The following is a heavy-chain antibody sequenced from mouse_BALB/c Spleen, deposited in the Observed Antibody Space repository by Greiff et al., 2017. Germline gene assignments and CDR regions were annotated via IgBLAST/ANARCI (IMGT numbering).Heavy chain of an antibody. V-gene: IGHV1-39*01. CDR2: INPYYGST. CDR3: ARWAYYYGSSYDAMDY. Sequence: VQLQQTGPELVKPGASVKISCKASGYSFTDYIMLWVKQSHGKSLEWIGNINPYYGSTSYNLKFKGKATLTVDKSSSTAYMQLNSLTSEDSAVYYCARWAYYYGSSYDAMDYWGQGTSVTVSS. D-gene: IGHD1-1*01. CDR1: GYSFTDYI. J-gene: IGHJ4*01.